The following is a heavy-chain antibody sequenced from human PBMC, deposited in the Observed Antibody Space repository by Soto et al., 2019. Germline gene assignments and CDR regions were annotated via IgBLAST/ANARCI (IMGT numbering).Heavy chain of an antibody. J-gene: IGHJ3*02. CDR1: GGSVSSGSYY. Sequence: TLSLTCTVSGGSVSSGSYYWSWIRQPPGKGLEWIGYIYYSGSTNYNPSLKSRVTISVDTSKNQFSLKLSSVTAADTAVYYCAREGTDAFDIWGQGTMVTVSS. CDR3: AREGTDAFDI. V-gene: IGHV4-61*01. CDR2: IYYSGST. D-gene: IGHD3-10*01.